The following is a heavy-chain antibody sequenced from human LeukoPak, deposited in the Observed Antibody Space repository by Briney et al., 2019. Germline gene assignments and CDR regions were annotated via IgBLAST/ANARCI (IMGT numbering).Heavy chain of an antibody. V-gene: IGHV3-30*14. CDR3: ARDGTGDGSSWYGESHN. D-gene: IGHD6-13*01. J-gene: IGHJ4*02. CDR2: ISYDGSNK. CDR1: GFTFSSYA. Sequence: PGGSLRLSCAASGFTFSSYAMHWVRQAPGKGLEWVAVISYDGSNKYYADSVKGRFTISRDNSKNTLFLQMISLRVEDTAVYYCARDGTGDGSSWYGESHNWGQGTLVTVSS.